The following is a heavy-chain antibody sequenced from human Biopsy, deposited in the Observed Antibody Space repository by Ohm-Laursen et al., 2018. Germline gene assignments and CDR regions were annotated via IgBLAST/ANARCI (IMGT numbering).Heavy chain of an antibody. CDR1: GDSVTKYY. CDR3: ARDSGVLNYGNFKYYHYYGMDV. Sequence: GTLSLTCTASGDSVTKYYWSWIRQPPGKGLEWIGHIYYSVMTNYNPSLQSRVPISVDTSRNQVSLTLSSVTAADTAVYYCARDSGVLNYGNFKYYHYYGMDVWGQGTKVTVSS. V-gene: IGHV4-59*02. J-gene: IGHJ6*02. D-gene: IGHD4-11*01. CDR2: IYYSVMT.